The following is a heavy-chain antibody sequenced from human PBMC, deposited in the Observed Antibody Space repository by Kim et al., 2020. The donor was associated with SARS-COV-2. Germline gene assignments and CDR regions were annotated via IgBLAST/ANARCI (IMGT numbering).Heavy chain of an antibody. Sequence: SETLSLTCTVSGGSISSSSYYWGWIRQPPGKGLEWIGSIYYSGSTYYNPSLKSRVTISVDTSKNQFSLKLSSVTAADTAVYYCARTGPDCGGDCYSVDY. V-gene: IGHV4-39*01. J-gene: IGHJ4*01. D-gene: IGHD2-21*02. CDR2: IYYSGST. CDR3: ARTGPDCGGDCYSVDY. CDR1: GGSISSSSYY.